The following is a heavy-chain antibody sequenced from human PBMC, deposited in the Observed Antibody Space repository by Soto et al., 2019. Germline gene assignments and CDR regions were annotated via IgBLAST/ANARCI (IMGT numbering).Heavy chain of an antibody. D-gene: IGHD3-22*01. J-gene: IGHJ4*02. CDR3: ARVYDSSGYYYVFGY. CDR1: GFTFRNFE. V-gene: IGHV3-48*03. Sequence: PGGSLRLSCAASGFTFRNFEMNWVRQAPGKVLEWVSYITGSGSTTYYADSVKGRFTISRDNAKNSLYLQMDSLRAEDTALYYCARVYDSSGYYYVFGYWGQGALVTVSS. CDR2: ITGSGSTT.